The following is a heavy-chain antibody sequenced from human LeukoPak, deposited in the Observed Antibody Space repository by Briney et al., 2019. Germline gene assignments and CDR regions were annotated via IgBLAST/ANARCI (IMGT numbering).Heavy chain of an antibody. Sequence: GGSLRLSCAASGFTFSTYSMNWVRQAPGKGLEWVSSISSSSTYIYYADSVKGRFTISRDNANNSLYLQMNSLRAEDTAVYYCARHHCSSTSCYSGWFDPWGQGTLVTVSS. CDR3: ARHHCSSTSCYSGWFDP. J-gene: IGHJ5*02. V-gene: IGHV3-21*01. D-gene: IGHD2-2*01. CDR2: ISSSSTYI. CDR1: GFTFSTYS.